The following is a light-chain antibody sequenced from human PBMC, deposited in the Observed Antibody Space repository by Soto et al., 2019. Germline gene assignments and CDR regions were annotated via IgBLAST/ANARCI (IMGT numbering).Light chain of an antibody. CDR3: SSYTSSSTPDV. J-gene: IGLJ1*01. CDR1: SSDVGGYNY. CDR2: DVS. V-gene: IGLV2-14*01. Sequence: QSVLTQPASVSGSPGQSITISCTGTSSDVGGYNYVSWYQQHPGKAPKLMIYDVSNRPSGVSNRFSGSKSGNTASLTISGLQAEDEDAYYCSSYTSSSTPDVFGTGTKLTVL.